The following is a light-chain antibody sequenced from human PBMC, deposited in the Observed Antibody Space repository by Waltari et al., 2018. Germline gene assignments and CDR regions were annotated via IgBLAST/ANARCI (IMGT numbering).Light chain of an antibody. Sequence: EVLLTQSPGTLSLSPGERATIPCRASQSVSSNFLTWYQQKPGQAPRLLIYGASRRATGIPDRFSGSGSGTDFTLTISRLEPEDFAVYYCQQYVGSPGLTFGGGTKVEIK. CDR2: GAS. CDR3: QQYVGSPGLT. J-gene: IGKJ4*01. CDR1: QSVSSNF. V-gene: IGKV3-20*01.